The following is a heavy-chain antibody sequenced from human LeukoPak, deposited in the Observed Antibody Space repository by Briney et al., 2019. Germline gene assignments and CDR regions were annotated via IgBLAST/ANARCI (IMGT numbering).Heavy chain of an antibody. Sequence: PSETLSLTCTVSGYSISSGYYWGWIRQPPGKGLEWIGSIYHSGSTYYNPSLKSRVTISLDTSKNQFSLKLSSVTAADMAVYYCARHVAARYYYYYMDVWGKGTTVTISS. V-gene: IGHV4-38-2*02. J-gene: IGHJ6*03. CDR3: ARHVAARYYYYYMDV. D-gene: IGHD2-21*01. CDR1: GYSISSGYY. CDR2: IYHSGST.